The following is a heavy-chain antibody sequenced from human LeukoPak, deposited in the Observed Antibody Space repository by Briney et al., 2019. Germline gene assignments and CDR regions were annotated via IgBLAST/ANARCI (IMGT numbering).Heavy chain of an antibody. CDR1: GFTFSSYG. CDR2: IWYDGSNK. CDR3: AKQSAGSTAWYSLHYDF. D-gene: IGHD6-13*01. Sequence: GGSLRLSCAASGFTFSSYGMHWVRQAPGKGVEWVAVIWYDGSNKYYADSVKGRFTISRDNSKNTLYLQMNNLRAEDTAVYFCAKQSAGSTAWYSLHYDFWGQGTLVTVSS. V-gene: IGHV3-33*06. J-gene: IGHJ4*02.